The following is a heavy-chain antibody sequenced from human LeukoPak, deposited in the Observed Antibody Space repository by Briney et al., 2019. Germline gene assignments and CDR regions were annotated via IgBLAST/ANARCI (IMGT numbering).Heavy chain of an antibody. CDR2: IDMSGTTI. V-gene: IGHV3-11*01. CDR1: GFTFSDYY. D-gene: IGHD6-13*01. Sequence: GGSLRLSCAASGFTFSDYYMGWVRQAPGKGLEWVSYIDMSGTTIYYADSVKGRFTIPRDNAKNSLFLQMNSLRAEDTAVYYCAKDILAAGLFFDYWGQGVLVTVSS. J-gene: IGHJ4*02. CDR3: AKDILAAGLFFDY.